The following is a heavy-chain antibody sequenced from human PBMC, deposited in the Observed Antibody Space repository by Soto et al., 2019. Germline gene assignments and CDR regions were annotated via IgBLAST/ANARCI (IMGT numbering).Heavy chain of an antibody. V-gene: IGHV3-30*18. CDR2: ISHEGNSK. Sequence: QVHLVESGGGVVQPGGSLRLSCAASGFTFSVFGMHWVRQAPGKGPEWVAVISHEGNSKHYADSVKGRFTISRDNAKNTLSLLMDSLRPEDTALYYCAKTIRLSPSDDSRGRGALIDHWGQGTLVTVSS. CDR1: GFTFSVFG. J-gene: IGHJ4*02. D-gene: IGHD3-16*02. CDR3: AKTIRLSPSDDSRGRGALIDH.